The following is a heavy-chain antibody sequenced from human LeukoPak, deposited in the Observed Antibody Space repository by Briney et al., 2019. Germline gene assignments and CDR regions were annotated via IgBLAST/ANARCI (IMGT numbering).Heavy chain of an antibody. D-gene: IGHD3-10*01. CDR3: AKDSYPLLGFGDLLYFDY. J-gene: IGHJ4*02. CDR1: GFTFSSYA. CDR2: ISDSGDST. V-gene: IGHV3-23*01. Sequence: PGGSLRLSCAASGFTFSSYAMSWVRLAPGKGLEWVSAISDSGDSTFYADSMKGRFTISRDNSKNTLYLQMNSLRAEDTAVYYCAKDSYPLLGFGDLLYFDYWGQGTLVTVSS.